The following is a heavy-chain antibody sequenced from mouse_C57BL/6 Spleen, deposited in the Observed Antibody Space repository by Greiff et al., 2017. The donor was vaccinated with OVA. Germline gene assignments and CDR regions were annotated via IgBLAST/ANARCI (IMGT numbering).Heavy chain of an antibody. J-gene: IGHJ4*01. CDR2: INPNYGTT. V-gene: IGHV1-39*01. D-gene: IGHD1-1*01. Sequence: VQLQQSGPELVKPGASVKISCKASGYSFTDYSMNWVKQSNGKSLEWIGVINPNYGTTSYNQKFKGKASLTVDQSSSTAYMQLNSLTSEDSAVYYCARGHYGSSYGAMDYWGQGTSVTVSS. CDR3: ARGHYGSSYGAMDY. CDR1: GYSFTDYS.